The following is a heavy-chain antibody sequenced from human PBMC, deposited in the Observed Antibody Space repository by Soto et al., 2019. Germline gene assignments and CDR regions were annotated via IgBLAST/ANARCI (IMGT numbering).Heavy chain of an antibody. D-gene: IGHD3-3*01. CDR1: GYTFTGYY. CDR3: ARVALEWFGSYYYGMDV. V-gene: IGHV1-2*02. CDR2: INPNSGGT. Sequence: ASVKVSCKASGYTFTGYYMHWVRQAPGQGLEWMGWINPNSGGTNYAQKFQGRVTMTRDTSISTAYMELSRLRSDDTAVYYCARVALEWFGSYYYGMDVWGQGTTVTVSS. J-gene: IGHJ6*02.